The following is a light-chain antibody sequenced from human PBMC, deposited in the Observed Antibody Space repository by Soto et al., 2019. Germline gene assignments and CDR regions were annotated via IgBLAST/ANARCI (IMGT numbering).Light chain of an antibody. CDR2: DAS. V-gene: IGKV1-33*01. Sequence: DIQMTQSPSSLSASVGDRVIITCQASQNINNYLNWYQQKPGRAPKLLIYDASNLEAGVPSRFMGSGSGTDLTFTISRLQPEDIATYYCQQYENLPTFGQGTRLEI. CDR1: QNINNY. CDR3: QQYENLPT. J-gene: IGKJ5*01.